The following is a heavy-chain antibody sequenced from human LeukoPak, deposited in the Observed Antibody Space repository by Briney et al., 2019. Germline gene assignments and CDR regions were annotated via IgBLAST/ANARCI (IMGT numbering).Heavy chain of an antibody. CDR2: KSGAGRD. CDR1: GGSISTYN. D-gene: IGHD3-10*01. Sequence: SETLSLTCTVSGGSISTYNWSWIRQPPGKGLEWVGYKSGAGRDTYNPSLKSRVTISVDTSKNQFSLKLSSVTAADTAVYYCARSSTWGGFGVVSSRFDPWGQGTLVTVSS. CDR3: ARSSTWGGFGVVSSRFDP. V-gene: IGHV4-59*01. J-gene: IGHJ5*02.